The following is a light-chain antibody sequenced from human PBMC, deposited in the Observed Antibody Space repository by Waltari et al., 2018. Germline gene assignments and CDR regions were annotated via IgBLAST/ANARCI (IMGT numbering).Light chain of an antibody. CDR2: AAS. J-gene: IGKJ2*01. CDR1: QTIASF. V-gene: IGKV1-39*01. CDR3: QQSYSTPYT. Sequence: DIQMTQSPSSLSASVGERVPITCRASQTIASFLNWYQQKPGKAPKLLIYAASTLQGGVPSGFSGSGSGTDFTLTISSLQPEDFATYYCQQSYSTPYTFGQGTKLEI.